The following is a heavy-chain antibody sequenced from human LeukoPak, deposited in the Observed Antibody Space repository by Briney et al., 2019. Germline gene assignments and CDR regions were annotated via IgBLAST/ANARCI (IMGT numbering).Heavy chain of an antibody. Sequence: ASVKVSCKTSGYSENFYGITWVRQVAGQGLEWMGWINPNSGDTNFAQKFQGRVTMTRDTSISAAHMELISLKSDDTAVYFCARSGAPPHYYYYYMDVWGKGTTVTVPS. CDR1: GYSENFYG. V-gene: IGHV1-2*02. J-gene: IGHJ6*03. D-gene: IGHD7-27*01. CDR3: ARSGAPPHYYYYYMDV. CDR2: INPNSGDT.